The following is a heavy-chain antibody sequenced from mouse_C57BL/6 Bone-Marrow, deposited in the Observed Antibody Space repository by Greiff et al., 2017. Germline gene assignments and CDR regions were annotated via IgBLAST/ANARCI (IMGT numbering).Heavy chain of an antibody. Sequence: QVQLQQPGAELVKPGASVKMSCKASGYTFTSYWITWVKQRPGQGLEWIGDIYPGSGSTNYNEKFKGKATLTVDTSSSTAYMQLSSLTSEDSAVYYCARYYGNYDWYFDVWGKGTTVTVSS. CDR1: GYTFTSYW. J-gene: IGHJ1*03. CDR2: IYPGSGST. CDR3: ARYYGNYDWYFDV. V-gene: IGHV1-55*01. D-gene: IGHD2-1*01.